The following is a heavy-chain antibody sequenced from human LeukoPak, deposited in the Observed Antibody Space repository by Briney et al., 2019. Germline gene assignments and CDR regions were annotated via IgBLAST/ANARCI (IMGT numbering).Heavy chain of an antibody. CDR3: ARSPSYYSGYYMDV. Sequence: SETLSLTCTVSGGSISGYYWNWTRQPAGKGLEWIGRVYSSGGINYNPSLKSRVSMSVDTSKNQLSLKLNSLTAADTAVYYCARSPSYYSGYYMDVWGKGTTVTVSS. CDR1: GGSISGYY. J-gene: IGHJ6*03. D-gene: IGHD3-10*01. CDR2: VYSSGGI. V-gene: IGHV4-4*07.